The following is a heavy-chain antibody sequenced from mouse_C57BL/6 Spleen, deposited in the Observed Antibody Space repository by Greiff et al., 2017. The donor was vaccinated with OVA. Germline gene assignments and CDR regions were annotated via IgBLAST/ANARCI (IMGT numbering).Heavy chain of an antibody. V-gene: IGHV1-82*01. Sequence: VKLMESGPELVKPGASVKISCKASGYAFSSSWMNWVKQRPGKGLEWIGRIYPGDGDTNYNGKFKGKATLTADKSSSTAYMQLSSLTSEDSAVYFCARGGVDYWGQGTTLTVSS. CDR3: ARGGVDY. J-gene: IGHJ2*01. CDR2: IYPGDGDT. CDR1: GYAFSSSW.